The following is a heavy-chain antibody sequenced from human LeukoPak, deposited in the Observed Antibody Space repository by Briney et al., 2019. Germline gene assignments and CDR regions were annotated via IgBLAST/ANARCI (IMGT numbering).Heavy chain of an antibody. CDR1: GFTFSSYG. V-gene: IGHV3-30*02. D-gene: IGHD3-10*01. Sequence: GGSLRLSCAASGFTFSSYGMHWVRQAPGKGLEWVAFIRYDGSNKYYADSVKGRFTISRDNSKNTLHLQMNSLRAEDTAVYYCAKDPSLWFGELSGYMDVWGKGTTVTISS. J-gene: IGHJ6*03. CDR2: IRYDGSNK. CDR3: AKDPSLWFGELSGYMDV.